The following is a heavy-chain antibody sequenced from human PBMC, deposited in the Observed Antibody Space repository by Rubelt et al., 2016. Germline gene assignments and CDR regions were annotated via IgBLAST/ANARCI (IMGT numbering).Heavy chain of an antibody. J-gene: IGHJ4*02. V-gene: IGHV4-38-2*02. CDR1: GYSISSGYY. CDR3: ASLPIASACFDS. D-gene: IGHD6-13*01. CDR2: VYYSGST. Sequence: QVQLQESGPGLVKPSETLSLTCTVSGYSISSGYYWGWIRQPPGKGLEWIGSVYYSGSTSYNPSLKSRVTISVDTSKNKFSLKLSSVTAADTAVDYCASLPIASACFDSWGQGTLVTVSS.